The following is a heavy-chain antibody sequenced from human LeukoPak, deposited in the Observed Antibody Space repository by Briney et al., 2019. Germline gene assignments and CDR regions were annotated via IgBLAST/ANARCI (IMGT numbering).Heavy chain of an antibody. CDR1: GFTFSGYE. J-gene: IGHJ4*02. V-gene: IGHV3-48*03. CDR3: AREYISGWFDY. CDR2: IRPGGGAT. Sequence: GGSLRLSCAVSGFTFSGYEVHWVRQAAGKGLEWISDIRPGGGATYYADSVKGRFTISRDNAKNSLFLQLDSLRAEDTAIYYCAREYISGWFDYWGQGTLVTVSS. D-gene: IGHD6-19*01.